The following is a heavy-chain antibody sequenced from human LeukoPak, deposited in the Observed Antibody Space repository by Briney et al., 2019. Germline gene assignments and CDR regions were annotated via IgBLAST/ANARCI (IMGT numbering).Heavy chain of an antibody. Sequence: GSSVKVSCKASGGTFSSYAISWVRQAPGQGLEWMGWMNPNSGNTGYAQKFQGRVTITRNTSISTAYMELSSLRSEDTAVYYCARGHQRRAARRYYFDYWGQGTLVTVSS. D-gene: IGHD6-6*01. CDR1: GGTFSSYA. CDR2: MNPNSGNT. V-gene: IGHV1-8*03. CDR3: ARGHQRRAARRYYFDY. J-gene: IGHJ4*02.